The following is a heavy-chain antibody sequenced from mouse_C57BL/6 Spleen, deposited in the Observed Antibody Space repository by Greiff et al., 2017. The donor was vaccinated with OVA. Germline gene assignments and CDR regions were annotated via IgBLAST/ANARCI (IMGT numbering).Heavy chain of an antibody. Sequence: VQLQQSGPELVKPGASVKISCKASGYTFTDYYMNWVKQSHGKSLEWIGDINPNNGGTSYNQKFKGKATLTVDKSSSTAYMELRSLTSEDSAVYYCARLGYYGVDWYFDVWGTGTTVTVSS. CDR1: GYTFTDYY. V-gene: IGHV1-26*01. CDR3: ARLGYYGVDWYFDV. CDR2: INPNNGGT. D-gene: IGHD1-1*01. J-gene: IGHJ1*03.